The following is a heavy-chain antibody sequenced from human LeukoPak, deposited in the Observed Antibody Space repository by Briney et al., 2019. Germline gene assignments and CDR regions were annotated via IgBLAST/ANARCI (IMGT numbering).Heavy chain of an antibody. V-gene: IGHV4-34*01. CDR2: INHSGST. J-gene: IGHJ6*03. D-gene: IGHD3-16*01. CDR3: ARGRGGRSYYYYYYYMDV. CDR1: GGSFSGYY. Sequence: SETLSLTCAVYGGSFSGYYWSWIRQPPGKGLEWIGEINHSGSTNYNPSLKSRVTISVDTSKNQFSLKLSSVTAADTAVYYCARGRGGRSYYYYYYYMDVWGKGTTVTVSS.